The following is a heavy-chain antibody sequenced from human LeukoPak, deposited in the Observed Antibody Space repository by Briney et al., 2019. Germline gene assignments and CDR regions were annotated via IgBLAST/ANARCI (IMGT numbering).Heavy chain of an antibody. D-gene: IGHD3-22*01. CDR3: AKDGVPAPSALVVVITGRFDH. CDR1: GFTFSSYA. V-gene: IGHV3-23*01. Sequence: GGSLRLSCAASGFTFSSYAMSWVRQAPGKGLEWVSAISGSGGSTYYADSVKGRFTISRDNSKNTLYLQMNSLRAEDTAVYYCAKDGVPAPSALVVVITGRFDHWGQGTLVTVSS. J-gene: IGHJ4*02. CDR2: ISGSGGST.